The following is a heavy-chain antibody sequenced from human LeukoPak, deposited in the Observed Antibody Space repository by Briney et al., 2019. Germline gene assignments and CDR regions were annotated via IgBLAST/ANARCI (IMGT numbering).Heavy chain of an antibody. CDR1: GFTFSSYT. V-gene: IGHV3-21*01. CDR3: ARDLTVTSTCWFDR. Sequence: GGSLRLSCAVSGFTFSSYTMNWVRQAPGKGLEWVSSITSTSTYIYYADSVKGRFTISRDNAKNSLYLQMNSLRAEDTAIYYCARDLTVTSTCWFDRWGQGTLVSVSS. CDR2: ITSTSTYI. D-gene: IGHD4-11*01. J-gene: IGHJ5*02.